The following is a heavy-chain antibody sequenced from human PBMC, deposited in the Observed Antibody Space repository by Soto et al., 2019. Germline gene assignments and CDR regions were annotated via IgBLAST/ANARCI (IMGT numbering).Heavy chain of an antibody. V-gene: IGHV4-59*08. Sequence: PSETLSLTCTVSGGSISSYYWSWIRQPPGKGLEWIGYIYYSGSTNYNPSLKSRVTISVDTSKNQLSLKLSSVTAADTAVYYCARRYRGNFDYWGQGTLVTVSS. CDR1: GGSISSYY. J-gene: IGHJ4*02. D-gene: IGHD1-26*01. CDR2: IYYSGST. CDR3: ARRYRGNFDY.